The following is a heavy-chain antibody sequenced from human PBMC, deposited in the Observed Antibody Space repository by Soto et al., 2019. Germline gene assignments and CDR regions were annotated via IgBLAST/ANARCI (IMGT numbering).Heavy chain of an antibody. J-gene: IGHJ4*02. CDR1: GGSISSSSYY. V-gene: IGHV4-39*01. Sequence: PSETLSLTCTVSGGSISSSSYYWGWIRQPPGKGLEWIGSIYYSGSTYYNPSLKSRVTISVDTSKNQFSLKLSSVTAADTAVYYCARSVCAGFDWCYDSSGYYGYYFDYWGQGTLVTVSS. D-gene: IGHD3-22*01. CDR2: IYYSGST. CDR3: ARSVCAGFDWCYDSSGYYGYYFDY.